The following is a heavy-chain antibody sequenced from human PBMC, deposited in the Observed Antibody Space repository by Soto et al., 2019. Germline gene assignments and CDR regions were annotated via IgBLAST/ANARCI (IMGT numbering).Heavy chain of an antibody. V-gene: IGHV3-21*01. J-gene: IGHJ4*02. CDR3: AREDSIIIPAVSDF. Sequence: PGGSLRLSCTVSGFAFNNYGIHWVRQAPGKGLEWVSSIRKSDYTYYSDSVKGRFNISRDNAKNSVSLQMNTLRVEDTAVYYCAREDSIIIPAVSDFWGQGTLVTVSS. CDR1: GFAFNNYG. D-gene: IGHD2-2*01. CDR2: IRKSDYT.